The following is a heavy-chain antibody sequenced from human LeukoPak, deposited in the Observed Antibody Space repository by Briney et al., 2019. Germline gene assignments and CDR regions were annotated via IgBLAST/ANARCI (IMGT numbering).Heavy chain of an antibody. CDR1: GVTFSGYT. Sequence: SVKVSCKASGVTFSGYTISWVRQAPGQGLEWVGRIIPIRGIANYAQKFKGRVTITADKSTSTAYMELSSLRSEDTAVYYCASTDNSAWYYFDYWGQGTLVTVSS. D-gene: IGHD6-19*01. CDR2: IIPIRGIA. CDR3: ASTDNSAWYYFDY. V-gene: IGHV1-69*02. J-gene: IGHJ4*02.